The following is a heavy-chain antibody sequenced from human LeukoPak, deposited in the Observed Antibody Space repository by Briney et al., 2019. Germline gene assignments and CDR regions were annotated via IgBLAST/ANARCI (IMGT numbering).Heavy chain of an antibody. J-gene: IGHJ5*02. CDR3: AREGLNMVRGVIPKEAWGWFDP. V-gene: IGHV4-38-2*02. CDR2: IYYTGNT. CDR1: GDSLTGYY. Sequence: PSETLSLTCTVSGDSLTGYYWGWIRLPPGKGLEWIGNIYYTGNTYYNPSLKSRVTISLDTSKNQFSLKLSSVTAADTAVYYCAREGLNMVRGVIPKEAWGWFDPWGQGTLVTVSS. D-gene: IGHD3-10*01.